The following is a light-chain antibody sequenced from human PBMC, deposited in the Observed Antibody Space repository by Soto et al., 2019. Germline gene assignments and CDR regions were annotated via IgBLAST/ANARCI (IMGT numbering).Light chain of an antibody. Sequence: IQMTQSPSTLSASVGDRVTITCRASQSISSWLAWYQQKPGKAPKLLIYDASSLESGVPSRFSGSGSGTEFTLTISSLQPDDIATYYCQQYSSYSAWTFGEGTKVDIK. V-gene: IGKV1-5*01. CDR1: QSISSW. J-gene: IGKJ1*01. CDR2: DAS. CDR3: QQYSSYSAWT.